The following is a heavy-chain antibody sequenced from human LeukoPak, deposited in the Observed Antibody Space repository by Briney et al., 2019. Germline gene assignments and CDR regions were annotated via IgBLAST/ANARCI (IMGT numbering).Heavy chain of an antibody. D-gene: IGHD5-24*01. J-gene: IGHJ4*02. Sequence: SETLSLTCTVSGGSISSYYWSWIRQPAGKGLEWIGRIYTSGSTNYNPSLKSRVTISVDKSKNQFSLKLSSVTAADTAVYYCARDRGSRDGYKYSDYWGQGTLVTVSS. CDR2: IYTSGST. CDR3: ARDRGSRDGYKYSDY. CDR1: GGSISSYY. V-gene: IGHV4-4*07.